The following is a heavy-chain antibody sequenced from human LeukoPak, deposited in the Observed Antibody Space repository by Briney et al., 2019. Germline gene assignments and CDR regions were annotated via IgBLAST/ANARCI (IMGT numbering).Heavy chain of an antibody. CDR3: ARVGCSGGSCYPDY. J-gene: IGHJ4*02. V-gene: IGHV4-59*01. Sequence: SETLSLTCTVSGASISTSYWYWIRQPPGKGLEWIGYIHYSGDINYNPSLKSRVTISAYTPKNQLSLKLSSVTAADTAAYYCARVGCSGGSCYPDYWGQGTLVTVSS. CDR1: GASISTSY. D-gene: IGHD2-15*01. CDR2: IHYSGDI.